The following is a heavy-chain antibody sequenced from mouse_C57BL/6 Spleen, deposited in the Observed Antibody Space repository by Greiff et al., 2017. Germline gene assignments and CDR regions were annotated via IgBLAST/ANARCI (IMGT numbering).Heavy chain of an antibody. D-gene: IGHD2-4*01. CDR2: FYPGCGSI. Sequence: VQLQQSGAELVKPGASVKLSCKASGYTFTEYTIHWVKQRSGQGLEWIGWFYPGCGSIKYNEKFKDKATLTADKSSSTVYMELSRLTSEDSAVYFCAGHQYYDCDVGDYFDYWGQGTTLTVSS. J-gene: IGHJ2*01. CDR3: AGHQYYDCDVGDYFDY. V-gene: IGHV1-62-2*01. CDR1: GYTFTEYT.